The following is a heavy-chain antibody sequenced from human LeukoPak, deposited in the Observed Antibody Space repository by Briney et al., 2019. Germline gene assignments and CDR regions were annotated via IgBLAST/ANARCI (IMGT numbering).Heavy chain of an antibody. J-gene: IGHJ4*02. D-gene: IGHD5-12*01. CDR3: AREYSAFDF. CDR1: GDPISSHSDY. CDR2: IYYSGST. V-gene: IGHV4-61*08. Sequence: PSETLSLTCTVSGDPISSHSDYKWTWIRQAPGKGLEWIGYIYYSGSTNYNPSLRSRVTISVDTSKNQFSLKLTSVTAADTAVYYCAREYSAFDFWGQGTLLTVSS.